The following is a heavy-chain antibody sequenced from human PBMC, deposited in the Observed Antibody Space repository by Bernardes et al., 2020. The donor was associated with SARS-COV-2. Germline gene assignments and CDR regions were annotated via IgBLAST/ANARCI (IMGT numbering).Heavy chain of an antibody. V-gene: IGHV3-23*01. J-gene: IGHJ6*02. CDR3: SKNAKYSSSSMEV. D-gene: IGHD6-6*01. CDR1: GFTFSKNA. Sequence: GSLRLSCVASGFTFSKNAMTWVRQVPGKGLEWVLAISAICCSTYYAESVKGRFTISRDNSRNTLYLEMNSLRAEDTAVYYCSKNAKYSSSSMEVWGQGTTVTVS. CDR2: ISAICCST.